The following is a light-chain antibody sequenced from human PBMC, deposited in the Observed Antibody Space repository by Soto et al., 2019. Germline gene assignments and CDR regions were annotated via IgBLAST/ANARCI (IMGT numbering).Light chain of an antibody. V-gene: IGKV1-5*03. CDR1: QNINTW. J-gene: IGKJ1*01. Sequence: IQMTQSTSTLSASVGDRVTITCRASQNINTWLAWYQQKPGKAPRLLIYRASSLENGFPSRFGGRGSGTQFIFTISSLQPDDSATYYCQQYSSDSTFGQGTKVEIK. CDR2: RAS. CDR3: QQYSSDST.